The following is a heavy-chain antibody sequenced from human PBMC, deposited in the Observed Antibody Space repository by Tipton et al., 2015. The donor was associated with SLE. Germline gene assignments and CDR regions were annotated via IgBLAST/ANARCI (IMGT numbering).Heavy chain of an antibody. D-gene: IGHD6-13*01. V-gene: IGHV3-23*01. CDR3: AKGVIAAAGTWYFDY. CDR2: ISGSGGST. CDR1: GFTFSSYA. J-gene: IGHJ4*02. Sequence: GSLRLSCAASGFTFSSYAMSWVRQAPGKGLEWVSAISGSGGSTYYADSVKGRFTISRDNSKNTLYLQMNSLTAEDTAVYYCAKGVIAAAGTWYFDYWGQGTLVTVSS.